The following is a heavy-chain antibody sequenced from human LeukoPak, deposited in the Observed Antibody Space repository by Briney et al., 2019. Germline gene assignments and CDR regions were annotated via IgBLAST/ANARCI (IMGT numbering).Heavy chain of an antibody. J-gene: IGHJ4*02. Sequence: GGSLRLSCAASGFTFSSYAVSWVRQAPGKGLEYISYISSSTSTIHYADSVKGRFTISRDNAKNSLFLQMNSLRAEDTAVYYCARDGRAYCGGDCCSDYWGQGTLVTVSS. D-gene: IGHD2-21*02. CDR2: ISSSTSTI. CDR1: GFTFSSYA. CDR3: ARDGRAYCGGDCCSDY. V-gene: IGHV3-48*04.